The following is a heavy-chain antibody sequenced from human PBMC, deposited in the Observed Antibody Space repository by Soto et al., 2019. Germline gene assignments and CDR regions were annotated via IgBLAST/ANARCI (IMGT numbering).Heavy chain of an antibody. V-gene: IGHV3-23*01. CDR1: GFTFSSYS. CDR3: AKRDSGSGRSPPLINY. CDR2: VGGGGDHT. D-gene: IGHD3-10*01. J-gene: IGHJ4*02. Sequence: ESGGGLVQPGGSLRLSCAASGFTFSSYSMNWVRQAPGKGLEWVASVGGGGDHTFYADSVKGRFTISRDDSQSTLFLQMNSLRADDTAVYFCAKRDSGSGRSPPLINYWGQGTLVTVSS.